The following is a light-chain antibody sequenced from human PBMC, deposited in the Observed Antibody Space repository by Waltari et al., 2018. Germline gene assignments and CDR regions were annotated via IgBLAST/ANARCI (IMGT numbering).Light chain of an antibody. V-gene: IGKV3-20*01. CDR3: HQYGTSPPDT. Sequence: EIVFTQTPDTLSLSPAERATLSCRASQNLGSRYLAWYQQKSGQAPRLLVYGASTRATGIPDRFSGSGSGTDFTLSISRLEPEDSAVYYCHQYGTSPPDTFGQGTRLEIK. CDR1: QNLGSRY. CDR2: GAS. J-gene: IGKJ2*01.